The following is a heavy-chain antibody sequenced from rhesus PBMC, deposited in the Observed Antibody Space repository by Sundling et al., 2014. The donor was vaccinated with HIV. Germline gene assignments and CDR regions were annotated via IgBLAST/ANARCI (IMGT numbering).Heavy chain of an antibody. V-gene: IGHV3S42*01. CDR2: INSGGGST. CDR3: AKPRRSYSGNYAIDYGLDS. J-gene: IGHJ6*01. D-gene: IGHD3-16*01. Sequence: EVHLVETGGGLVQPGGSLKLSCAASGFSFSSYGMNWVRQAPGKGLEWVSAINSGGGSTYYADSVKGRFTISRDNSKNTLSLQMNSLRAEDTAVYFCAKPRRSYSGNYAIDYGLDSWGQGVVVTVSS. CDR1: GFSFSSYG.